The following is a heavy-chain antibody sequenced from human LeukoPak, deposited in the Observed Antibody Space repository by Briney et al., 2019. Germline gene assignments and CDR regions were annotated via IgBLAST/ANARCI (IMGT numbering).Heavy chain of an antibody. CDR2: ISYDGSNK. V-gene: IGHV3-33*05. CDR1: GFTFSSYG. J-gene: IGHJ4*02. Sequence: GGSLRLSCAASGFTFSSYGMHWVRQAPGKGLEWVAVISYDGSNKYYADSVKGRFTISRDNSKNTLYLQMNSLRAEDTAVYYCAKATYSSSLHYWGQGTLVTVSS. D-gene: IGHD6-6*01. CDR3: AKATYSSSLHY.